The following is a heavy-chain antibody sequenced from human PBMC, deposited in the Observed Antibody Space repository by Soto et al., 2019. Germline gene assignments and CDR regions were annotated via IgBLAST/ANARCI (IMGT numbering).Heavy chain of an antibody. J-gene: IGHJ4*02. Sequence: SETRSPPCSVSGGSVANSSYYWGSIRQSPGKGLGWMGSVNYRARSYSKSSVKSRVTISVDTSKNRFSLSLNSVTASDTAVYFCVSQRTTVPTQAYFDYWGPGALVTVSS. V-gene: IGHV4-39*01. CDR3: VSQRTTVPTQAYFDY. D-gene: IGHD4-17*01. CDR1: GGSVANSSYY. CDR2: VNYRARS.